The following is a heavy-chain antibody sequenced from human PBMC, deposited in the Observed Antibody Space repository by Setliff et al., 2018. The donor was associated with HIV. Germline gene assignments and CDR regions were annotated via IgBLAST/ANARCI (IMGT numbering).Heavy chain of an antibody. Sequence: PSETLSLTCTVSRDSINGHWWSWIRQPPGKGLEWTGSIHYSGITHYNPSLKSRLTMSVDTSKNQVSLKLASVTAVDTAVYYCARYKCINFACVGFDIWGQGTVVTVSS. D-gene: IGHD3-9*01. CDR2: IHYSGIT. CDR3: ARYKCINFACVGFDI. V-gene: IGHV4-59*11. J-gene: IGHJ3*02. CDR1: RDSINGHW.